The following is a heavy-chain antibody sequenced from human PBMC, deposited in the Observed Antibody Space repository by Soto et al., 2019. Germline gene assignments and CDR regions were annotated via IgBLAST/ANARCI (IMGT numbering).Heavy chain of an antibody. J-gene: IGHJ4*02. CDR3: ARSFTVPVDYFDS. CDR2: VLYSGST. CDR1: VAAIDSHY. D-gene: IGHD4-17*01. V-gene: IGHV4-59*11. Sequence: AETLSLTCTVSVAAIDSHYWSWVRQPPGKGLEWIGQVLYSGSTNYNPSLKSRVTISINTSTKQFSLKLTSVSAADTAVYYCARSFTVPVDYFDSWGQGTLVTVSS.